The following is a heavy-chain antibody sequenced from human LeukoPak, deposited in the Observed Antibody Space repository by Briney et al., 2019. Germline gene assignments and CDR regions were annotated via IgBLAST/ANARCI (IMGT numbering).Heavy chain of an antibody. CDR1: GFIFSNYW. J-gene: IGHJ4*02. V-gene: IGHV3-7*01. Sequence: GGSLRLSCGASGFIFSNYWMIWVRQAPGKGLEWVANIKQDGSEKYYVDSVRGRFTISRDNAENSLYLQMNSLRAEDTAVYYCARGPSGYHNTGGQGTLVTVSS. CDR3: ARGPSGYHNT. D-gene: IGHD5-12*01. CDR2: IKQDGSEK.